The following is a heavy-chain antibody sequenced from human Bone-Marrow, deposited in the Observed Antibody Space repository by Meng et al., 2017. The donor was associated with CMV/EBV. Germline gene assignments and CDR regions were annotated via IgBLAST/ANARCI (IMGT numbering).Heavy chain of an antibody. D-gene: IGHD4-17*01. V-gene: IGHV1-2*02. CDR1: GYTFTSYD. CDR3: ARVLFFGDPFDY. CDR2: INPSSGVT. Sequence: ASVKVSCKASGYTFTSYDINWVRQATGQGLEWMGWINPSSGVTKYAQRFQGRVTMTRDTSISTAYMELSSLRSDDTAVYYCARVLFFGDPFDYWGQGTLVTVSS. J-gene: IGHJ4*02.